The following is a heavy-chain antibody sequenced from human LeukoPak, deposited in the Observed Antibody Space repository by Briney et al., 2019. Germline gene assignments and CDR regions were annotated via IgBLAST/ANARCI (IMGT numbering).Heavy chain of an antibody. CDR1: GYSFNSHW. CDR3: ARTIAFYYDSSSYMDF. Sequence: GESLKISCKGSGYSFNSHWIGWVRQRPGKGLEWMGIFHPGDSESRYSPSFQGQVTKSADQTITTAYLQWNTLKASDTAMYFCARTIAFYYDSSSYMDFWGQGTLVTVSS. CDR2: FHPGDSES. D-gene: IGHD3-22*01. V-gene: IGHV5-51*01. J-gene: IGHJ4*02.